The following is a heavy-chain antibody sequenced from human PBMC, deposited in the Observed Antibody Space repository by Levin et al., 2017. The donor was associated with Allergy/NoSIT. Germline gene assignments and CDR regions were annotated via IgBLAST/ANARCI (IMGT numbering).Heavy chain of an antibody. Sequence: PGGSLRLSCAASGFTFSIYGMHWVRQAPGKGLEWVAVMSYDGSNEYYADSVKGRFTISRDNSKNTLYLQMNSLRAEDTAVYYCAKKGAGGVATPPDYWGQGTLVIVSS. CDR3: AKKGAGGVATPPDY. J-gene: IGHJ4*02. V-gene: IGHV3-30*18. CDR2: MSYDGSNE. D-gene: IGHD5-12*01. CDR1: GFTFSIYG.